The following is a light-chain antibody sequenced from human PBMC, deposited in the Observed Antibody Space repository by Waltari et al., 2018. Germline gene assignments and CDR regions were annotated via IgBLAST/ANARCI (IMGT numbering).Light chain of an antibody. J-gene: IGKJ4*01. Sequence: EIVLTQSPGTLSLSPGERASLSCRASQYVTSNYLAWYQQKPGQAPRLLIFGASSRAAGIPDRFSGSGSGTDFTLTISSLETEDFAVYYCQQYGSSRGLTFGGGTKVEIK. CDR1: QYVTSNY. V-gene: IGKV3-20*01. CDR3: QQYGSSRGLT. CDR2: GAS.